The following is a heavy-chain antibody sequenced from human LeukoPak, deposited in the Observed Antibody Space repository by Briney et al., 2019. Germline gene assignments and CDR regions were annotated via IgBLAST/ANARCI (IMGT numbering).Heavy chain of an antibody. CDR3: ARSTTLVATGDY. D-gene: IGHD5-12*01. J-gene: IGHJ4*02. Sequence: GASVKVSCKASGGPFRAYAITWLRQAPGQGLEWIGGVIPFFNSLNYSQKFQGRVTFTTDESTRTDYMELTGLRSDDTAVYYCARSTTLVATGDYWGQGTLVSISS. V-gene: IGHV1-69*05. CDR2: VIPFFNSL. CDR1: GGPFRAYA.